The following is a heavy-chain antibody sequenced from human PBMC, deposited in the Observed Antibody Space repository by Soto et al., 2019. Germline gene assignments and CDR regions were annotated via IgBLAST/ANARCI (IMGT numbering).Heavy chain of an antibody. CDR1: GFTFSSYS. D-gene: IGHD1-1*01. CDR2: ISSSSSYI. J-gene: IGHJ5*02. CDR3: ARDRARDVQLERPGWFDP. Sequence: GGSLRLSCAASGFTFSSYSMNWVRQAPGKGLEWVSSISSSSSYIYYADSVKGRFTISRDNAKNSLYLQMNSLRAEDTAVYYCARDRARDVQLERPGWFDPWGQGTLVTVSS. V-gene: IGHV3-21*01.